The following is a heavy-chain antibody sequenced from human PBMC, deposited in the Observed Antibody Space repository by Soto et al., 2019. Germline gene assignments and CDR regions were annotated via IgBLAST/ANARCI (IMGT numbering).Heavy chain of an antibody. D-gene: IGHD2-2*01. CDR1: GFTFSSYS. Sequence: GGSLRLSCAASGFTFSSYSMNWVRQAPGKGLEWVSSISSSSSYIYYADSVKGRFTISRDNAKNSLYLQMNSLRAEDAAVYYCARDSHCISTSCEFDYWGQGTLVTVSS. CDR2: ISSSSSYI. V-gene: IGHV3-21*01. CDR3: ARDSHCISTSCEFDY. J-gene: IGHJ4*02.